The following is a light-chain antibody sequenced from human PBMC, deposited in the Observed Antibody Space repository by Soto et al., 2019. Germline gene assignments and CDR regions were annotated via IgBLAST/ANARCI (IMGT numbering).Light chain of an antibody. CDR1: SSDVGGYLY. J-gene: IGLJ1*01. CDR2: EVS. CDR3: SSYAGTAYV. V-gene: IGLV2-14*01. Sequence: QSALTQPASVSGSPGQSITISCTGTSSDVGGYLYVSWYQQHPGKAPKLMMYEVSNRPSGVSNRFSGSKSGNTASLTISGLQAEDEADYYCSSYAGTAYVFGTGTKLTVL.